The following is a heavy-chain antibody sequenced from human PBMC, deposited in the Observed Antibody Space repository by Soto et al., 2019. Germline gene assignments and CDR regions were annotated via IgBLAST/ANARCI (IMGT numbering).Heavy chain of an antibody. Sequence: QVQLVESGGGVVQPGRSLRLSCAASGFTFSSYGMHWVRQAPGKGLEWVAVISYDGSNKYYADSVKGRFTISRDNSKNTLYLQMNSLRAEDTAVYYCAKPHLSIPGAFDYWGQGTLVTVSS. CDR3: AKPHLSIPGAFDY. V-gene: IGHV3-30*18. J-gene: IGHJ4*02. D-gene: IGHD1-20*01. CDR1: GFTFSSYG. CDR2: ISYDGSNK.